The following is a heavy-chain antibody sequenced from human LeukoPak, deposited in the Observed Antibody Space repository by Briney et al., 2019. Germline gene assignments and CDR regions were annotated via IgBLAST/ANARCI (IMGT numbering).Heavy chain of an antibody. CDR1: GXXFXGYY. V-gene: IGHV4-34*01. D-gene: IGHD5-18*01. CDR2: IDHSGST. Sequence: TXXXYGXXFXGYYWSWIRQPPVKGLEWIGEIDHSGSTNYNPSLKSRVTISVDTSKNQFSLKLSSVTAADTAVYYCARGTSYSYGYGGYFDYWGQGTLVTVSS. CDR3: ARGTSYSYGYGGYFDY. J-gene: IGHJ4*02.